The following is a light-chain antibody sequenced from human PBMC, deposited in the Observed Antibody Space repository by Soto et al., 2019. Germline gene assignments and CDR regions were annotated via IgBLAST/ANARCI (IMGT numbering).Light chain of an antibody. V-gene: IGKV4-1*01. J-gene: IGKJ2*01. CDR2: WAS. CDR1: QNVLYKSNNENY. Sequence: DIVMTQSPDSLAVSLGERATINCKSSQNVLYKSNNENYLAWYQQKPGQPPKLLIYWASTRKSGVPDRFSGSGSGTDFTLTSSSLQGKDVAVYYCQQYYNNRPYAFGQGTKLEI. CDR3: QQYYNNRPYA.